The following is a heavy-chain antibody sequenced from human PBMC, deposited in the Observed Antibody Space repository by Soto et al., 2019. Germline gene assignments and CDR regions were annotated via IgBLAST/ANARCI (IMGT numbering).Heavy chain of an antibody. CDR1: GYTFSSYG. V-gene: IGHV1-18*01. CDR3: ARDAAVGLFDY. J-gene: IGHJ4*02. D-gene: IGHD1-26*01. Sequence: QVQLVQSGAEVKMPGASVKVSGKATGYTFSSYGISWVRQAPGEGLEWMGWISAYNGNTNYAQKLQGRVTMTTDTSTSTAYMELRSLRSDDTAVYYCARDAAVGLFDYWGQGTLVTVSS. CDR2: ISAYNGNT.